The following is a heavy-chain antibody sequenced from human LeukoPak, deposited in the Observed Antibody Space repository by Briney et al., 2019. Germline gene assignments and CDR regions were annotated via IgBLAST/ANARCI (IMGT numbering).Heavy chain of an antibody. CDR3: ARAPTEYYYGSGNKGGFDP. D-gene: IGHD3-10*01. CDR2: IYHSGST. J-gene: IGHJ5*02. Sequence: SETLSLICAVSGGSISSSNWWSWVRQPPGKGLEWIGEIYHSGSTNYNPSLKSRVTISVDKSKNQFSLKLSSVTAADTAVYYCARAPTEYYYGSGNKGGFDPWGQGTLVTVSS. CDR1: GGSISSSNW. V-gene: IGHV4-4*02.